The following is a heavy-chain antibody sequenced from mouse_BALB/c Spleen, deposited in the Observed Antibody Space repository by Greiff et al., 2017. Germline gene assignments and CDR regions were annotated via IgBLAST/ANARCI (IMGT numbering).Heavy chain of an antibody. Sequence: VQLQESGPGLVAPSQSLSITCTVSGFSLTSYDISWIRQPPGKGLEWLGVIWTGGGTNYNSAFMSRLSISKDNSKSQVFLKMNSLQTDDTAIYYCVRREDYWGQGTSVTVSS. CDR1: GFSLTSYD. V-gene: IGHV2-9-2*01. CDR2: IWTGGGT. J-gene: IGHJ4*01. CDR3: VRREDY.